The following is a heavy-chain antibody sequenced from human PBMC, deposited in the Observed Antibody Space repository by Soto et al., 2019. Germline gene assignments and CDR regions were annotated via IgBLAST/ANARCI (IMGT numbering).Heavy chain of an antibody. D-gene: IGHD2-8*01. Sequence: GASVKVSCKASGFTSSNYGLNWVRQAPGQGLEWMGWVSANNGHTNYAQNLQGRVSMTTDTSTSTAYMELRGLTFDDTAVYYCARDIESVTAKHFFYYYAMDVWGQGTTVTVSS. CDR3: ARDIESVTAKHFFYYYAMDV. V-gene: IGHV1-18*01. J-gene: IGHJ6*02. CDR1: GFTSSNYG. CDR2: VSANNGHT.